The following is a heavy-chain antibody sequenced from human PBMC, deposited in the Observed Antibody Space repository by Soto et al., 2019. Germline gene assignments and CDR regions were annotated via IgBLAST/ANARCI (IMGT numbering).Heavy chain of an antibody. Sequence: QVPLVQSGAEVKKPGASVKVSCRASGYIFTNYGISWVRQAPGQGLEWMGWISPYNGHTKNEQKLQGTATMTTDTFTSTVYMEMRSLRSDDAAMYYCTRTNIVGTTTDAFDIWGQGTMLTVSS. D-gene: IGHD1-26*01. J-gene: IGHJ3*02. CDR2: ISPYNGHT. V-gene: IGHV1-18*01. CDR3: TRTNIVGTTTDAFDI. CDR1: GYIFTNYG.